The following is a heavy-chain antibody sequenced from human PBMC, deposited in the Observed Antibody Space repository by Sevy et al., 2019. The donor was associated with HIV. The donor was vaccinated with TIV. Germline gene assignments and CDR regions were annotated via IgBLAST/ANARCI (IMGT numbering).Heavy chain of an antibody. CDR1: GGSVSSGSYY. CDR3: ARGDKWELLDY. V-gene: IGHV4-61*01. J-gene: IGHJ4*02. D-gene: IGHD1-26*01. CDR2: IYYSGST. Sequence: SETLSLTCTVSGGSVSSGSYYWSWIRQPPGKGLEWIGYIYYSGSTNYNPSLKSRVTTSVDTSKNQFSLKLSSVTAADTAVYYCARGDKWELLDYWGQGTLVTVSS.